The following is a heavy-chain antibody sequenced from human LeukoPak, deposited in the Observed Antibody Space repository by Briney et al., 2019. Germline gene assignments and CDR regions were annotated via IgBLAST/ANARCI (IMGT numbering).Heavy chain of an antibody. CDR3: ARHSVPAADY. V-gene: IGHV4-39*01. CDR2: IYYSGST. D-gene: IGHD2-2*01. J-gene: IGHJ4*02. Sequence: EWIGSIYYSGSTYYNPSLKSRVTISVDTPKNQFSLKLSSVTAADTAVYYCARHSVPAADYWGQGTLVTVSS.